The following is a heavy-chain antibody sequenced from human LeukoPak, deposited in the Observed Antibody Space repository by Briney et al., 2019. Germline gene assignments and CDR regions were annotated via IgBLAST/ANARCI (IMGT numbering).Heavy chain of an antibody. CDR1: EFSVGSNY. V-gene: IGHV3-66*02. Sequence: GGSLRLSCAASEFSVGSNYMTWVRQAPGKGLEWVSAISGSGGSTYYADSVKGRFTISRDNSKNTLSLQMNSLRPEDTAVYYCTRAGGLVRGVHYYYYMDVWGKGTTVTISS. D-gene: IGHD3-10*01. CDR3: TRAGGLVRGVHYYYYMDV. CDR2: ISGSGGST. J-gene: IGHJ6*03.